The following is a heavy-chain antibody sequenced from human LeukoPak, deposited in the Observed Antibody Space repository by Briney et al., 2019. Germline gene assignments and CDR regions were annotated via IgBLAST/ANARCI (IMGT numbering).Heavy chain of an antibody. CDR2: INWDGGST. CDR1: GFTFSSYS. Sequence: SGGSLRLSCAASGFTFSSYSMNWVRQAPGKGLEWVSLINWDGGSTYYADSVKGRFTISRDNSKNSLYLQMNSLRAEDTALYYCAKGSGYSYFDSWGQGTLVTVSS. D-gene: IGHD5-12*01. V-gene: IGHV3-43D*03. J-gene: IGHJ4*02. CDR3: AKGSGYSYFDS.